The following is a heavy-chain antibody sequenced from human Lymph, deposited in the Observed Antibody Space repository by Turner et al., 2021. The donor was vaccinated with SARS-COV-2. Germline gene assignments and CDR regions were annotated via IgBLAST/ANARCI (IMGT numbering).Heavy chain of an antibody. CDR1: GFTFISYG. D-gene: IGHD6-13*01. CDR3: ARGSAGGDV. Sequence: QVQLVESGGGVVQPGRSLRLSCAASGFTFISYGMHWVRQAPGKGLEWVAFIWYDGSNTYYADSAKGRFTISRDNSKNTLYLQMNSLRAEDTAVYYCARGSAGGDVWGQGTTVTVSS. J-gene: IGHJ6*02. CDR2: IWYDGSNT. V-gene: IGHV3-33*01.